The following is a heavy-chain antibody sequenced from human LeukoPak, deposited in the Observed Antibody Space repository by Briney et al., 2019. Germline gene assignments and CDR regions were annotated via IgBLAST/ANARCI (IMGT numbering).Heavy chain of an antibody. V-gene: IGHV4-34*01. CDR2: INHSGST. J-gene: IGHJ6*02. Sequence: SETLSLTCAVYGGSFSGYYLSWIRQPPGKGLEWIGEINHSGSTNYNPSLKSRVTISVDTSRNQFSLKLSSVTAADAAQDYRARGRNVLLWFGTAGDVWGQGTTVTVPS. D-gene: IGHD3-10*01. CDR1: GGSFSGYY. CDR3: ARGRNVLLWFGTAGDV.